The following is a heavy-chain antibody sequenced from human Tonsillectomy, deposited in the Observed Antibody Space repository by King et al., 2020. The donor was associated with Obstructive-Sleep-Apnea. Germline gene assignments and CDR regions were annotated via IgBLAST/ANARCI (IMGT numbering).Heavy chain of an antibody. Sequence: EVQLVESGGGLVQSGGSLRLSCTASGFTVSNHAMHWVRQAPGKGLEHISTIGSNERSTYYADSVKGRFTISRDNSKNTVYLQMTSLTPEDTAVYYCYSDHDFWEGRDVFDNWGQGTMVTVSS. CDR3: YSDHDFWEGRDVFDN. CDR2: IGSNERST. D-gene: IGHD3-3*01. CDR1: GFTVSNHA. J-gene: IGHJ3*02. V-gene: IGHV3-64D*09.